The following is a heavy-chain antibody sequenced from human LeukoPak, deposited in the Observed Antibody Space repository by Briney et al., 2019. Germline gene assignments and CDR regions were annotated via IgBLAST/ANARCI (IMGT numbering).Heavy chain of an antibody. CDR1: GDSVSSNSAA. Sequence: SQTLSLTCAISGDSVSSNSAAWNWIRQSPSRGLEWLGRTYYRSKWYNDYAVSVKSRITINPDTSKNQFSLQLNSVTPEDTAVYYCARAGGYYYDSSGYYPPYYYGMDVWGQGTTATVSS. D-gene: IGHD3-22*01. CDR2: TYYRSKWYN. J-gene: IGHJ6*02. CDR3: ARAGGYYYDSSGYYPPYYYGMDV. V-gene: IGHV6-1*01.